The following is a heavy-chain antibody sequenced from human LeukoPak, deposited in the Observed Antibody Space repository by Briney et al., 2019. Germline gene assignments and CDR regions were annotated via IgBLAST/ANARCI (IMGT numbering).Heavy chain of an antibody. CDR3: ARGGSYDSSGYYNY. CDR1: GYTFTGYY. J-gene: IGHJ4*02. Sequence: VASVKVSCKASGYTFTGYYMHWVRQAPGQGLEWMGRINPNSGGTNYAQKFQGRVTMARDTSISTAYMELSRLRSDDTAVCYCARGGSYDSSGYYNYWGQGTLVTVSS. V-gene: IGHV1-2*06. D-gene: IGHD3-22*01. CDR2: INPNSGGT.